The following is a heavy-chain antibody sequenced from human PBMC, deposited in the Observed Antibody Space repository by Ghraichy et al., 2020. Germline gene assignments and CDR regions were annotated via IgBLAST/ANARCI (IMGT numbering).Heavy chain of an antibody. V-gene: IGHV3-23*01. J-gene: IGHJ4*02. CDR1: GFTFSSYA. D-gene: IGHD3-3*01. Sequence: GGSLRLSCAASGFTFSSYAMSWVRQAPGKGLEWVSAISGSGGITYDADSVKGRFTISRDNSKNTLYLQMNSLRAEDTAVYYCAKKGDYDFWSGYYLDYWGQGTLVIVSS. CDR3: AKKGDYDFWSGYYLDY. CDR2: ISGSGGIT.